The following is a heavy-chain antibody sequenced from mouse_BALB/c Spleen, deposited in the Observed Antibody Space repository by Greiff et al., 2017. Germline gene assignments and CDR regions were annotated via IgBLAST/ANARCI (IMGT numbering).Heavy chain of an antibody. CDR1: GFTFSNYW. Sequence: EVKLVESGGGLVQPGGSMKLSCVASGFTFSNYWMNWVRQSPEKGLEWVAEIRLKSNNYATHYAESVKGRFTISRDDSKSSVYLQMNNLRAEDTGIYYCTRHYGSSYVRQYYFDYWGQGTTLTVSS. V-gene: IGHV6-6*02. CDR3: TRHYGSSYVRQYYFDY. CDR2: IRLKSNNYAT. J-gene: IGHJ2*01. D-gene: IGHD1-1*01.